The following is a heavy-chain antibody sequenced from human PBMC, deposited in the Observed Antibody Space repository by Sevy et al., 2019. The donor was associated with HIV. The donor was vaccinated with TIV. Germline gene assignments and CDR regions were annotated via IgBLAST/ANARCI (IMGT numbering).Heavy chain of an antibody. J-gene: IGHJ4*02. CDR1: GGSISSYY. CDR3: ARAQPTSPLHFDY. V-gene: IGHV4-4*07. CDR2: IYISET. Sequence: SETLSLTCTVSGGSISSYYWSWIRQPAGKGLEWIGRIYISETIYNPSLKSRVNMSLDTSKSQFSLQLSSVTAADTAVYYCARAQPTSPLHFDYWGQGTLVTVSS. D-gene: IGHD5-12*01.